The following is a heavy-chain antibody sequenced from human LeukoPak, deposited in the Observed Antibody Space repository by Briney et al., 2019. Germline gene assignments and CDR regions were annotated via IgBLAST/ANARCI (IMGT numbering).Heavy chain of an antibody. CDR1: GFTFSSYG. CDR2: IRYDGSNK. Sequence: GGSLRLSCAASGFTFSSYGMHWVRQAPGKGLEWVAFIRYDGSNKYYADPVKGRFTISRDNSKNTLYLQMNSLRAEDTAVYYCARDLGGYSYGSHWGQGTLVTVSS. V-gene: IGHV3-30*02. CDR3: ARDLGGYSYGSH. J-gene: IGHJ4*02. D-gene: IGHD5-18*01.